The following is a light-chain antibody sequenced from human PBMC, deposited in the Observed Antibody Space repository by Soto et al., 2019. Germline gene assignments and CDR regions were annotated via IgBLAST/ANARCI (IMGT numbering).Light chain of an antibody. V-gene: IGLV3-1*01. CDR2: QYS. J-gene: IGLJ1*01. Sequence: SYELTQPRSLCVSPGQRGSITWSGDKLGDKYACWYQQKPGQSPVLVIYQYSRRPSGIPEGFSGSNPGNTATLTINGTQAMDEADYYCQAWDRSAYVFGTGTKLTVL. CDR1: KLGDKY. CDR3: QAWDRSAYV.